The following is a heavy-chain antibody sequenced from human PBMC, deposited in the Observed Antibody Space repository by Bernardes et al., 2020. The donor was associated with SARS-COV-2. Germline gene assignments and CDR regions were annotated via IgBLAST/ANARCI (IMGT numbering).Heavy chain of an antibody. Sequence: SLSLSCAASGFTFSDYYMSWIRQAPGKGLEWVSYISSSSSYTNYADSVKGRFTISRDNAKNSLYLQMNSLRAEDRALYYCARVTRGSWSYGMDVWGQGTTVTVSS. V-gene: IGHV3-11*06. CDR3: ARVTRGSWSYGMDV. D-gene: IGHD6-13*01. CDR2: ISSSSSYT. CDR1: GFTFSDYY. J-gene: IGHJ6*02.